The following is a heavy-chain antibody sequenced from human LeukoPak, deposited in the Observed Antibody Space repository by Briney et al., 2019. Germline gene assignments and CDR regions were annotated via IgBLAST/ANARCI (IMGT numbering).Heavy chain of an antibody. CDR2: IKSKTDGGTT. D-gene: IGHD3-16*02. V-gene: IGHV3-15*01. CDR1: GFTFSNAW. J-gene: IGHJ4*02. CDR3: TTDRNPLYDYVWGSYRYPGQTEDY. Sequence: PGGSLRLSCAASGFTFSNAWMSWVRQAPGKGLEWVGRIKSKTDGGTTDYAAPVKGRFTISRDDSKNTLYLQMNSLKTEDTAVYYCTTDRNPLYDYVWGSYRYPGQTEDYWGQGTLVTVSS.